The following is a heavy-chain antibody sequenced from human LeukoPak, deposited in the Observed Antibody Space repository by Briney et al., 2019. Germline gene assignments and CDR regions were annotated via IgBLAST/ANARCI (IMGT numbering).Heavy chain of an antibody. V-gene: IGHV4-34*01. CDR3: ARVDTAMIGRYHYYYYMDV. D-gene: IGHD5-18*01. Sequence: SETLSLTCAVYGGSFSGYYWSWIRQPPGKGLEWIGEINHSGSTNYNPSLKSRVTISVDTSKNQFSLKLSSVTAADTAVYYCARVDTAMIGRYHYYYYMDVWGKGTTVTVSS. CDR2: INHSGST. CDR1: GGSFSGYY. J-gene: IGHJ6*03.